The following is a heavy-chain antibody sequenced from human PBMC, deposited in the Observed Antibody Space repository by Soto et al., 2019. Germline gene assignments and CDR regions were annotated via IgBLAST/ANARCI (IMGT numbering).Heavy chain of an antibody. D-gene: IGHD1-26*01. CDR1: GFTFSKYW. Sequence: EVQLVESGGGLVQPGGSLRLSCAASGFTFSKYWMYWVRQAPGKGLVWVSRINGDGSSTTYADSVKGRFTISRDNANNALHLQLNSLRAEDTAIYYFASLGGTSRLWYFDLWGRGTLVTVSS. CDR3: ASLGGTSRLWYFDL. J-gene: IGHJ2*01. V-gene: IGHV3-74*01. CDR2: INGDGSST.